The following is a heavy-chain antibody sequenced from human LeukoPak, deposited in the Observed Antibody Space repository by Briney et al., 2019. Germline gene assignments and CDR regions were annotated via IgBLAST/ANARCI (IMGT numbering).Heavy chain of an antibody. Sequence: SVKVSCKASGYTFTSYYMHWVRQAPGQGLEWMGGIIPIFGTANYAQKFQGRVTITADESTSTAYMELSSLRSEDTAVYYCARDAGRGVSYNYWGQGTLVTVSS. V-gene: IGHV1-69*13. CDR1: GYTFTSYY. J-gene: IGHJ4*02. CDR2: IIPIFGTA. CDR3: ARDAGRGVSYNY. D-gene: IGHD3-10*01.